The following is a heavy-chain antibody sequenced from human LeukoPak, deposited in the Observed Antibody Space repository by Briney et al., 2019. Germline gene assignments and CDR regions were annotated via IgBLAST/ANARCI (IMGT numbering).Heavy chain of an antibody. Sequence: SETLSLTCTVSGASMNDYHWSWIRHSPGKGLEWIGYIYNGVSTNYKPSLKSRVSMSLDMSENQFSLNLSSVTAADTAIYYCAACPPRRHDGFNYPTYYGFHIWGQGTTVIVSS. CDR2: IYNGVST. CDR1: GASMNDYH. J-gene: IGHJ6*02. CDR3: AACPPRRHDGFNYPTYYGFHI. V-gene: IGHV4-59*01. D-gene: IGHD5-24*01.